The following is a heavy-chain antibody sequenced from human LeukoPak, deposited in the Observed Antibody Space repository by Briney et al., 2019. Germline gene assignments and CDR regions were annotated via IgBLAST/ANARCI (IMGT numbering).Heavy chain of an antibody. CDR2: INPDGSDT. Sequence: PGGSLRLSCAASTFTFSSDWMHWVRQAPGKGLVWVSRINPDGSDTTYADSVKGRFTISRDNDKNTLYQQMNSLRDEDTAVYYCARDFNYCSGGSCYDVYDIWGQGTMVTVSS. J-gene: IGHJ3*02. CDR3: ARDFNYCSGGSCYDVYDI. D-gene: IGHD2-15*01. CDR1: TFTFSSDW. V-gene: IGHV3-74*01.